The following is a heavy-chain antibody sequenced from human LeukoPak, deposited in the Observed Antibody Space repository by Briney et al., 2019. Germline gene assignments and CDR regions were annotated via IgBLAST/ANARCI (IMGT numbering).Heavy chain of an antibody. D-gene: IGHD3-22*01. CDR1: GFTFSSYA. J-gene: IGHJ4*02. V-gene: IGHV3-23*01. Sequence: PGGSLRLSCAASGFTFSSYAMSWVRQAPGKGLEWVSAISGSGGSTYYADSVKGRFTISGDNSKNTLYLQMNSLRAEDTAVYYCAKDLRQYYYDSSGYYPYWGQGTLVTVSS. CDR3: AKDLRQYYYDSSGYYPY. CDR2: ISGSGGST.